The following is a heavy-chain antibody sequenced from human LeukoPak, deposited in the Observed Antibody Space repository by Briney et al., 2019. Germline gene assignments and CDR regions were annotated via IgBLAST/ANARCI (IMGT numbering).Heavy chain of an antibody. CDR1: GCTFTGYY. D-gene: IGHD3-22*01. Sequence: ASVKVSCKASGCTFTGYYMHWVRQAPGQGLEWMGWINPNSGGTNYAQKFQGRVTMTRDTSISTAYMELSRLRSDDTAVYYCARDGTRRGIVVVPTLYYFDYWGQGTLVTVSS. CDR2: INPNSGGT. CDR3: ARDGTRRGIVVVPTLYYFDY. V-gene: IGHV1-2*02. J-gene: IGHJ4*02.